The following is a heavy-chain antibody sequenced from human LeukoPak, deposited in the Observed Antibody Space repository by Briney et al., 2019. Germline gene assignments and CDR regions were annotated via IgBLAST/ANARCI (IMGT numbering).Heavy chain of an antibody. CDR2: IFSSWST. D-gene: IGHD2-15*01. Sequence: SETLSLTCTVSGGSISNYYWSWIRQPPGKGLEWIGYIFSSWSTNYNPSLQSRVTISLVTSTNQFSLRLRSVTAADTAVYYCARHLPRTDIGYAFDIWGQGTVVTVSS. CDR3: ARHLPRTDIGYAFDI. J-gene: IGHJ3*02. V-gene: IGHV4-59*08. CDR1: GGSISNYY.